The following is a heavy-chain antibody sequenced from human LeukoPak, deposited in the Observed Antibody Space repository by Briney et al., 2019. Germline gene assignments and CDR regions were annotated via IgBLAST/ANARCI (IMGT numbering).Heavy chain of an antibody. CDR3: AREAFDI. V-gene: IGHV3-23*01. CDR1: GFTFNNYA. Sequence: GGSLRLSCAASGFTFNNYAMSWVRQAPGRGLEWVSAISSGGDYTNSADSVKGRFTISRDNAKNSLYLQMNSLRAEDTAVYYCAREAFDIWGQGTMVTVSS. J-gene: IGHJ3*02. CDR2: ISSGGDYT.